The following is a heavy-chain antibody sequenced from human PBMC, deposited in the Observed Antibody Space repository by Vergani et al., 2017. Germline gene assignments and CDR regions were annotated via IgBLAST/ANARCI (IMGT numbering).Heavy chain of an antibody. V-gene: IGHV3-30*04. CDR2: ISYDGSNK. D-gene: IGHD4-17*01. CDR3: ARGGIPLNDYGDFFDY. CDR1: GFTFSSYA. J-gene: IGHJ4*02. Sequence: VQLVESGGGVVQPGRSLRLSCAASGFTFSSYAMHWVRQAPGKGLEWVAVISYDGSNKYYADSVKGRFTISRDNSKNTLYLQMNSLRAEDTAVYYCARGGIPLNDYGDFFDYWGQGTLVTVSS.